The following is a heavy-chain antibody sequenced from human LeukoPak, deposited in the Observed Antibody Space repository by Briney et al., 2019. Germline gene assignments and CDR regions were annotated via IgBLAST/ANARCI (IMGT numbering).Heavy chain of an antibody. J-gene: IGHJ1*01. Sequence: SKTLSLTCTVSGGSISSYYWSWIRQPPGKGLEWIGYIYYSGSTNYNPSLKSRVTISVDTSKNQFSLKLSSVTAADTAVYYCAARPGDYYDSSGYRGFEYFQHWGQGTLVTVSS. CDR3: AARPGDYYDSSGYRGFEYFQH. V-gene: IGHV4-59*01. CDR2: IYYSGST. D-gene: IGHD3-22*01. CDR1: GGSISSYY.